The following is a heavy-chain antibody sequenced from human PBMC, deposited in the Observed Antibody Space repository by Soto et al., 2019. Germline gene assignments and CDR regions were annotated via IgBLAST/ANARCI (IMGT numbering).Heavy chain of an antibody. CDR2: IYYSGST. CDR3: ARDDCISTSCYVSY. J-gene: IGHJ4*02. Sequence: PSETLSLTCTVSGGSISSSSYYWGWIRQPPGKGLEWIGSIYYSGSTYYNPSLKSRVTISVDTSKNQFSLKLSPVTAADTAVYYCARDDCISTSCYVSYWGQGTLVTVSS. D-gene: IGHD2-2*01. CDR1: GGSISSSSYY. V-gene: IGHV4-39*07.